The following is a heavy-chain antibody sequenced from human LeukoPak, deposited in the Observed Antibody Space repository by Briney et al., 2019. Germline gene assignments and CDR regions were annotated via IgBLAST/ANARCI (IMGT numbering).Heavy chain of an antibody. V-gene: IGHV3-20*04. Sequence: GGSLRLSCAASGFTFDDYGMSWVRQAPGKGLEWVSGINWNGGSTGYADSVKGRFTISRDNAKNSLYLQMNSLRAEDTALYYCARDGASTVPGYYYYYMDVWGKGTTVTISS. J-gene: IGHJ6*03. CDR1: GFTFDDYG. CDR3: ARDGASTVPGYYYYYMDV. D-gene: IGHD4-11*01. CDR2: INWNGGST.